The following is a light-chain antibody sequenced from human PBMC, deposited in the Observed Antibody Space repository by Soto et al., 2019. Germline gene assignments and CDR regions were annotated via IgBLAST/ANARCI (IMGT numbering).Light chain of an antibody. Sequence: QAVVTQPPSASGTPGQRVTISCSGSSSNIGSNYVYWYQQLPGTAPKLLIYRNNQRPSGVPDRFSGSKSGTSASLAISGLRSEDEADYYCSSYAGSIPYVFGTGTKVTVL. CDR2: RNN. CDR1: SSNIGSNY. V-gene: IGLV1-47*01. J-gene: IGLJ1*01. CDR3: SSYAGSIPYV.